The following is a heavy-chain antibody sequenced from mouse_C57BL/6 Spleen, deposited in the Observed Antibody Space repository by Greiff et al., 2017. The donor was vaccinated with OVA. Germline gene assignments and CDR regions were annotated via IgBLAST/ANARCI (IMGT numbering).Heavy chain of an antibody. V-gene: IGHV5-17*01. J-gene: IGHJ1*03. D-gene: IGHD2-2*01. CDR3: ARRGVTTGYWYCDV. CDR1: GFTFSDYG. CDR2: ISSGSSTI. Sequence: DVQLQESGGGLVKPGGSLKLSCAASGFTFSDYGMHWVRQAPEKGLEWVAYISSGSSTIYYADTVKGRFTLTRDNAKNTLFLQMTSLRSEDTAMYYCARRGVTTGYWYCDVWGTGTTVTVSS.